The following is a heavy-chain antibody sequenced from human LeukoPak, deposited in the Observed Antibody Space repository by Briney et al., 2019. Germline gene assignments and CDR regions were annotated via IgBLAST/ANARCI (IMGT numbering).Heavy chain of an antibody. V-gene: IGHV4-39*07. CDR2: IYHSGST. D-gene: IGHD2-2*02. J-gene: IGHJ4*02. CDR1: GDSISSSGYY. Sequence: SETLSLTCTVSGDSISSSGYYWGWIRQPPGKGLEWIGSIYHSGSTYYNPSLKSRVTMSVDTSKNQFSLKLSSVTAADTAVYYCAREGVQYCSSTSCYTFDYWGQGTLVTVSS. CDR3: AREGVQYCSSTSCYTFDY.